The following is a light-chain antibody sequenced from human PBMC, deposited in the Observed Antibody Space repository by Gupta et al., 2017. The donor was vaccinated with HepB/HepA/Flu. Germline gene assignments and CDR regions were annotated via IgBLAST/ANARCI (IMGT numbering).Light chain of an antibody. CDR3: QQDGSSPSS. CDR2: GAS. CDR1: QSVTSNY. J-gene: IGKJ2*04. Sequence: DNVLTQSPGTLSKSSGERVTLSCRASQSVTSNYLAWYQQKPGQAHRLLIYGASSRATGIPDRFSGSGSGTDFTLTITRLEPEDVGVYYCQQDGSSPSSFGQGTKLEIK. V-gene: IGKV3-20*01.